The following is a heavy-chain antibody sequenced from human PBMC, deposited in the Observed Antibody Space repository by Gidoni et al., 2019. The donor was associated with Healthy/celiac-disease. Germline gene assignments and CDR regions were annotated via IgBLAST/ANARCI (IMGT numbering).Heavy chain of an antibody. CDR2: ISGSGGST. V-gene: IGHV3-23*01. Sequence: EVQLLESGGGLVQPGGSLRLSCAASGFTFSSYAMCWGRQAPGKGLEWVSAISGSGGSTYYADSVKGRFTISRDNSKNTLYLQMNSLRAEDTAVYYCAKDPGYCTNGVCRLGNYFDYWGQGTLVTVSS. CDR1: GFTFSSYA. CDR3: AKDPGYCTNGVCRLGNYFDY. D-gene: IGHD2-8*01. J-gene: IGHJ4*02.